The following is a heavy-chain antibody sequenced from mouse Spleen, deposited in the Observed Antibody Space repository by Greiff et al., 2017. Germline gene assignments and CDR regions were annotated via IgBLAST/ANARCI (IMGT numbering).Heavy chain of an antibody. J-gene: IGHJ4*01. Sequence: DVMLVESGGGLVKPGGSLKLSCAASGFTFSSYAMSWVRQTPEKRLEWVATISSGGSYTYYPDSVKGRFTISRDNAKNTLYLQMSSLRSEDTAMYYCARTITTAAMDYWGQGTSVTVSS. D-gene: IGHD1-1*01. V-gene: IGHV5-9-1*01. CDR2: ISSGGSYT. CDR3: ARTITTAAMDY. CDR1: GFTFSSYA.